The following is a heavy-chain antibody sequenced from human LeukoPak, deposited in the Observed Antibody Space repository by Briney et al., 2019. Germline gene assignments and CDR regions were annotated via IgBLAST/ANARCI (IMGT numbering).Heavy chain of an antibody. D-gene: IGHD2/OR15-2a*01. CDR3: AGGGYGSTTLPFDY. J-gene: IGHJ4*02. V-gene: IGHV4-34*01. CDR2: INHSGST. CDR1: GGSFSGYY. Sequence: SETLSLTCAVYGGSFSGYYWSWIRQPPGKGLEWIGEINHSGSTNYNPSLKSRVTISVDTSKNQISLKLNSVTATDTAVYYCAGGGYGSTTLPFDYWGQRTLVTVSS.